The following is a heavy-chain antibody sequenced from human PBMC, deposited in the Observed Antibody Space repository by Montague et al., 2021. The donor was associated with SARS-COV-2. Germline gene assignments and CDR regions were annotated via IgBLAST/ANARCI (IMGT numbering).Heavy chain of an antibody. CDR3: ARGPKMGGSGYYYN. D-gene: IGHD3-22*01. J-gene: IGHJ1*01. CDR1: GDSRGSSSYY. CDR2: IYHDGNT. V-gene: IGHV4-39*01. Sequence: SETLSLTCTVSGDSRGSSSYYWGWIRQPPGKGWEWIGSIYHDGNTYYNTSLETRVSLSIDERKNQFSLKFYSVTVADTAVYSCARGPKMGGSGYYYNWGQGILVTVSS.